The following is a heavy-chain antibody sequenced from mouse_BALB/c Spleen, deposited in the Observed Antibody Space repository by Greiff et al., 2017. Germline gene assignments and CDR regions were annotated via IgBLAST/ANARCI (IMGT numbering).Heavy chain of an antibody. CDR2: IWAGGST. Sequence: VKLVESGPGLVAPSQRLYITCTVSGFSLTSYGVHWVRQPPGMGLEWLGVIWAGGSTNYNSALMSRLSISKDNAKSQVFLKMNSLQTDDNSMYYWARSLYRNYAMDYWGQGTSVTVSS. J-gene: IGHJ4*01. D-gene: IGHD2-3*01. CDR3: ARSLYRNYAMDY. CDR1: GFSLTSYG. V-gene: IGHV2-9*02.